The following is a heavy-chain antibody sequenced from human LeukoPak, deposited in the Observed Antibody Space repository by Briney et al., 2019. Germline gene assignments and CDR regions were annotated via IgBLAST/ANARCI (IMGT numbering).Heavy chain of an antibody. CDR1: GYTFTDYY. J-gene: IGHJ3*02. Sequence: ASVKVSCKASGYTFTDYYMHWVRQATGQGLEWMGWMNPNSGNTGYAQKFQGRVTMTRNTSISTAYMELSSLRSEDTAVYYCARGKFLDYYGSGRDAFDIWGQGTMVTVSS. V-gene: IGHV1-8*02. CDR3: ARGKFLDYYGSGRDAFDI. D-gene: IGHD3-10*01. CDR2: MNPNSGNT.